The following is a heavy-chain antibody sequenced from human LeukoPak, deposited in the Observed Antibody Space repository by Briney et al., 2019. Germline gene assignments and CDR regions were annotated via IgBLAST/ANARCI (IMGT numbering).Heavy chain of an antibody. CDR3: ARVWGDQSSFDY. CDR2: IYHSGST. D-gene: IGHD3-16*01. CDR1: GYSISSGYY. V-gene: IGHV4-38-2*01. J-gene: IGHJ4*02. Sequence: PSETLSLNCAVSGYSISSGYYWGWIRQPPGKGLEWIGSIYHSGSTYYNPSLKSRVTISVDTSKNQFSLKLSSVTAADTAMYYCARVWGDQSSFDYWGQGTLVTVSS.